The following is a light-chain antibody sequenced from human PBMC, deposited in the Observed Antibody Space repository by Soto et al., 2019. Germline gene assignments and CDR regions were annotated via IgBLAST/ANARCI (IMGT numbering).Light chain of an antibody. Sequence: IQLTQSPSSLSASVGDTVTITCRASQKISTYLNWYQHKSGKAPNLLIQAASTLLSGVPSRFSGSGSETDFTLTISSLQPEDVATYYCQKYKSAPYTFGPGTKVDIK. CDR2: AAS. CDR3: QKYKSAPYT. CDR1: QKISTY. J-gene: IGKJ3*01. V-gene: IGKV1-39*01.